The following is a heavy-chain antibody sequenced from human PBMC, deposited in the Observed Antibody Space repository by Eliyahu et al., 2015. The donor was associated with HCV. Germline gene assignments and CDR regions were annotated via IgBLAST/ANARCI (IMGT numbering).Heavy chain of an antibody. CDR1: GFTFNNYD. CDR2: ISRSGDRT. D-gene: IGHD1-26*01. V-gene: IGHV3-23*01. CDR3: AQKGGDGNYYAAFDY. Sequence: EVQVLESGGGLVQPGGSLRLSCAASGFTFNNYDMTWVRQAPGKGLEWVSSISRSGDRTYYADSVKGRFTISRDNSKKTLYLQMNSLRAEDTAVYYCAQKGGDGNYYAAFDYWGQGTLVTVSS. J-gene: IGHJ4*02.